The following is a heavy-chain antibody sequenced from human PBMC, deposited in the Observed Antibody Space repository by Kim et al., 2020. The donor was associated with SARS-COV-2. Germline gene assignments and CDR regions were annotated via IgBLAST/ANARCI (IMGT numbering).Heavy chain of an antibody. CDR3: ARDPSARAAQQTAPFDY. J-gene: IGHJ4*01. CDR1: GGSFSGYY. CDR2: INHSGST. D-gene: IGHD2-2*01. V-gene: IGHV4-34*01. Sequence: SETLSLTCAVYGGSFSGYYWSWIRQPPGKGLEWIGEINHSGSTNYNPSLKSRVTISVDTSKNQFSLKLSSVTAADTAVYYCARDPSARAAQQTAPFDYWG.